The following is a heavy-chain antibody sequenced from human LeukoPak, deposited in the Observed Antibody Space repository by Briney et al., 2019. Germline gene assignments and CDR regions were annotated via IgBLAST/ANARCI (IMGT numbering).Heavy chain of an antibody. Sequence: SETLSLTCTVSGGSISSYYWSWIRQPVGKGLEWIGRIYTSGSTNYNPSLKSRVTMSVDTSKNQFSLKLSSVTAADTAVYYCARSSPSYCSSTSCYIFDYWGQGTLVTVSS. CDR1: GGSISSYY. CDR2: IYTSGST. J-gene: IGHJ4*02. D-gene: IGHD2-2*01. CDR3: ARSSPSYCSSTSCYIFDY. V-gene: IGHV4-4*07.